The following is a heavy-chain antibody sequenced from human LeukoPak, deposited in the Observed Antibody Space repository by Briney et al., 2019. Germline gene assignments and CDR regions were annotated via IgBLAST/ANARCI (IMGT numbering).Heavy chain of an antibody. D-gene: IGHD3-9*01. CDR1: GFTFSSYG. J-gene: IGHJ5*02. Sequence: GGSLRLSCAASGFTFSSYGMSWVRQAPGKGLEWVSAISGSGGSTYYADSVKGRFTISRDNSKNTLFLQMNSLRAEDTAVYYCAKDHGLLRYFDWCAHWGQGTLVTVSS. CDR2: ISGSGGST. CDR3: AKDHGLLRYFDWCAH. V-gene: IGHV3-23*01.